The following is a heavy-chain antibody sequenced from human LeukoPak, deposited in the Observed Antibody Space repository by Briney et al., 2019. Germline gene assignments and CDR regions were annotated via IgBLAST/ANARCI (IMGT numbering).Heavy chain of an antibody. Sequence: SETLSLTCTVSGGSISNFYWSWIRQPPGKGLEWIGNVYHSGSTYYNPSLKSRVTISVDTSKNQFSLKLSSVTAADTAVYYCAGGGGGGWGGVYYFDYWGQGTLVTVSS. CDR2: VYHSGST. D-gene: IGHD3-16*01. CDR1: GGSISNFY. V-gene: IGHV4-59*04. J-gene: IGHJ4*02. CDR3: AGGGGGGWGGVYYFDY.